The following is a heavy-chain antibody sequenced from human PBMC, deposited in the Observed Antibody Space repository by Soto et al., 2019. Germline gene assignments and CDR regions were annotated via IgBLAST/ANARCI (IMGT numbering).Heavy chain of an antibody. J-gene: IGHJ6*02. V-gene: IGHV3-30*18. CDR2: ISYDGSNK. CDR3: AKDLTYSSSSKYYYYGMDV. CDR1: GFTFSSYG. D-gene: IGHD6-6*01. Sequence: QVQLVESGGGVVQPGRSLRLSCAASGFTFSSYGMHWVRKAPGKGLEWVAVISYDGSNKYYADSVKGRFTISRDNSKNTLYLQMNSLRAEDTAVYYCAKDLTYSSSSKYYYYGMDVWGQGTTVTVSS.